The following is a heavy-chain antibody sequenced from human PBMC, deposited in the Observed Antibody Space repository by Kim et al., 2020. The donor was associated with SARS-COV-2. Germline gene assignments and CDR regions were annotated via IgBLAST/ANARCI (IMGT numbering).Heavy chain of an antibody. D-gene: IGHD1-26*01. CDR2: INPSGGST. Sequence: ASVKVSCKASGYTFTSYYMHWVRQAPGQGLEWMGIINPSGGSTSYAQKFQGRVTMTRDTSTSTVYMELSSLRSEDTAVYYCARDRVGGSYYLASAFDIWGQGTMVTVSS. V-gene: IGHV1-46*01. J-gene: IGHJ3*02. CDR3: ARDRVGGSYYLASAFDI. CDR1: GYTFTSYY.